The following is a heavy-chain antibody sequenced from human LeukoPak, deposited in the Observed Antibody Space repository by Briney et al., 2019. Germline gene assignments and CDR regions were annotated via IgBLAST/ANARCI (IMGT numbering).Heavy chain of an antibody. J-gene: IGHJ4*02. CDR1: GFTFSSYS. CDR3: ARGGVYSTSAVDY. D-gene: IGHD6-6*01. V-gene: IGHV3-21*01. Sequence: GGSLRLSCAASGFTFSSYSMNWVRQAPGKGLGWVSSISSSSSYIYYADSVKGRFTISRDNAKNSLYLQMNSLRADDTAVYYCARGGVYSTSAVDYWGQGTLVTVSS. CDR2: ISSSSSYI.